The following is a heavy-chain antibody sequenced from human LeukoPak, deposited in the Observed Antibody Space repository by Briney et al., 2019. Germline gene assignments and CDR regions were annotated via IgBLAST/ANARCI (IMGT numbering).Heavy chain of an antibody. D-gene: IGHD3-22*01. Sequence: PGGSLRLSCASSGFTFSNYWMHWVRQAPGKGLVWISRINNDGTGTNYADSVKGRFTISRDNAKNSLYLQMNSLRAEDTAVYYCARDLYYDGSGGDLWGRGTLVTVSS. CDR1: GFTFSNYW. CDR2: INNDGTGT. CDR3: ARDLYYDGSGGDL. V-gene: IGHV3-74*01. J-gene: IGHJ2*01.